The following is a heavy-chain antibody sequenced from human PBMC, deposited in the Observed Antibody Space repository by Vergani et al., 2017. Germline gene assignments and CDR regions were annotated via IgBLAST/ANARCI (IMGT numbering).Heavy chain of an antibody. CDR2: IDPSDSYT. V-gene: IGHV5-10-1*01. D-gene: IGHD1-26*01. Sequence: EVQLVQSGAEVKKPGESLRISCKGSGYSFTSYWISWVRQMPGKGLEWMGRIDPSDSYTNYSPSFQGHVTITADKSISTPYLQWRSLKASDTAMYYGAGRPLVGAHRWEPWGQGTLVTVSS. CDR3: AGRPLVGAHRWEP. CDR1: GYSFTSYW. J-gene: IGHJ4*02.